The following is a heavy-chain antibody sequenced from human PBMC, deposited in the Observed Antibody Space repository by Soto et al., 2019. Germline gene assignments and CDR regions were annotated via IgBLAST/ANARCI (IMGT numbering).Heavy chain of an antibody. V-gene: IGHV4-39*01. CDR2: VYYNGNT. D-gene: IGHD5-12*01. CDR1: GGSMSSSSNY. J-gene: IGHJ4*02. Sequence: QLQLQESGPRLVKPSETLSLTCTVSGGSMSSSSNYWVWIRQPPGKGLEWIGSVYYNGNTYYNPSLQSRVTMSDTTTTTKSSLKVSSVTAADTAIYYCAETRWPQLLIDYWGQGTLVTVSS. CDR3: AETRWPQLLIDY.